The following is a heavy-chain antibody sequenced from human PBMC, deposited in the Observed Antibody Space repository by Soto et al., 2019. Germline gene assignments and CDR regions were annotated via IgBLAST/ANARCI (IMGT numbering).Heavy chain of an antibody. CDR3: ARDPRNLGLDP. J-gene: IGHJ5*02. CDR1: GFTFSGYW. V-gene: IGHV3-74*01. CDR2: IDGDGTST. D-gene: IGHD4-4*01. Sequence: GGSLRLSCAASGFTFSGYWMYWVRQSPGKGLAWVSRIDGDGTSTGYADSVKGRFTISRDNAKNTLYLQMNSLRAEDTAVYYCARDPRNLGLDPWGLGTLVTVSS.